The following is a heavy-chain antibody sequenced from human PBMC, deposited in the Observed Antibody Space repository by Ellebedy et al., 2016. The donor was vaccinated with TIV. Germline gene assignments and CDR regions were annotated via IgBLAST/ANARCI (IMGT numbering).Heavy chain of an antibody. CDR1: GFTFSSYG. CDR2: ISYDGSNK. V-gene: IGHV3-30*18. Sequence: GESLKISXAASGFTFSSYGMHWVRQAPGKGLEWVAVISYDGSNKNYADSVKGRFSISRDNSKNTLYLQMNSLRAEDTAVYYCAKELYYYGSGPFDYWGQGTLVTVSS. CDR3: AKELYYYGSGPFDY. D-gene: IGHD3-10*01. J-gene: IGHJ4*02.